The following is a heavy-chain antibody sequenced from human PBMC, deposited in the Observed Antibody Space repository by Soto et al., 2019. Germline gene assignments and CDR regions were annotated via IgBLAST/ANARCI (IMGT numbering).Heavy chain of an antibody. CDR1: GFTFGDYA. CDR3: AKDHSSSWPPWTNWFDP. J-gene: IGHJ5*02. V-gene: IGHV3-9*01. D-gene: IGHD6-13*01. Sequence: GGSLRLSCAASGFTFGDYALHWVRQAPGKGLEWVSGISWNGGSIAYADSVKGRFTISRDNVKNSLYLQMNSLRAEDTALYYCAKDHSSSWPPWTNWFDPWGQGTLVTVSS. CDR2: ISWNGGSI.